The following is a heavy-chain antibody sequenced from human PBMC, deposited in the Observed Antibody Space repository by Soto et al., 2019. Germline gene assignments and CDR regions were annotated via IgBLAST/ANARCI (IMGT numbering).Heavy chain of an antibody. Sequence: GGSLRLSCAASGFTFSSYAMHWVRQAPGKGLEWVAVISYDGSNKYYADSVKGRFTISRDNSKNTLYLQMNSLRAEDTAVYYCARDLGYYDSSGYPQVEYWGQGTLVTVSS. CDR2: ISYDGSNK. V-gene: IGHV3-30-3*01. J-gene: IGHJ4*02. D-gene: IGHD3-22*01. CDR1: GFTFSSYA. CDR3: ARDLGYYDSSGYPQVEY.